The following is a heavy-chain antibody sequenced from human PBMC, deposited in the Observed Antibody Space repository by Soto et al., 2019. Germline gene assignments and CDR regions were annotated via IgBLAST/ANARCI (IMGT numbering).Heavy chain of an antibody. Sequence: EVQLLESGGGLVQPGGSLRLSCAASGFTFSSYAMSWVRQAPGKGLEWVSAISGSGVSTYYADSVKGRFTISRDNSKNTLYLQINSLRAEDTAVYYCAKDHVDPRLGVVGYSYGNPRRDAFDIWGQGTMVTVSS. CDR2: ISGSGVST. D-gene: IGHD5-18*01. V-gene: IGHV3-23*01. J-gene: IGHJ3*02. CDR3: AKDHVDPRLGVVGYSYGNPRRDAFDI. CDR1: GFTFSSYA.